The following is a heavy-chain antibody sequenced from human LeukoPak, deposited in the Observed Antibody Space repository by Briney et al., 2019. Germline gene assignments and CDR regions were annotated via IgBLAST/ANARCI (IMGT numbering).Heavy chain of an antibody. CDR3: ARPQGTTGDSFDY. CDR2: IYYSGST. J-gene: IGHJ4*02. D-gene: IGHD7-27*01. V-gene: IGHV4-39*01. Sequence: PSETLSLTCTVSGGSISSSSYYWGWIRQPPGKGLEWIGSIYYSGSTYYNPSLKSRVTISVDTSKNQFSLKLSSVTAADTAVYYCARPQGTTGDSFDYWGQGTLVTVSS. CDR1: GGSISSSSYY.